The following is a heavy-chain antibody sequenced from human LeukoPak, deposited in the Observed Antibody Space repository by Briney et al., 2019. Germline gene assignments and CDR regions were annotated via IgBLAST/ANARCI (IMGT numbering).Heavy chain of an antibody. CDR3: AKDFRIGYSAHFDY. CDR1: GFTFRSHA. V-gene: IGHV3-23*01. D-gene: IGHD2-21*01. CDR2: IYENGGTT. Sequence: GGSLRLSCVGSGFTFRSHAMSWVRQAPEKGLEFVSGIYENGGTTYYADPVKGRFSISRDNSKNTLYLQMDSLRGEDTAVYYCAKDFRIGYSAHFDYWGQGALVTVSS. J-gene: IGHJ4*02.